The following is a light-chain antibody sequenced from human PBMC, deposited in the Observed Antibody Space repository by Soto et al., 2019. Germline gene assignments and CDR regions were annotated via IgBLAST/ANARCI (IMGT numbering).Light chain of an antibody. CDR1: KLGDKY. CDR2: QDS. Sequence: SYELTQPPSVSVSPGQTASITCSGDKLGDKYACWYQQKPGQSPVLVIYQDSKRPSGIPERFSGSNSGNTATLTISGTQAMDEAVYCCQAWDSSTEVFGGGTKLTV. V-gene: IGLV3-1*01. CDR3: QAWDSSTEV. J-gene: IGLJ2*01.